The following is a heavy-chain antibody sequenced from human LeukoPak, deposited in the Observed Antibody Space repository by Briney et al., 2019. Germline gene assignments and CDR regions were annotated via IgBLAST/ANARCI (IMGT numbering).Heavy chain of an antibody. V-gene: IGHV1-18*01. J-gene: IGHJ4*02. CDR2: ISAYNGNT. D-gene: IGHD1-26*01. CDR1: GYTFTSYG. Sequence: GASVKVSCKASGYTFTSYGISWVRQAPGQGLEWMGWISAYNGNTNYAQKLQGRVTITADTSTDTAYMELSSLRSEDTAVYYCAKGTYSGSYYWGQGTLVTVSS. CDR3: AKGTYSGSYY.